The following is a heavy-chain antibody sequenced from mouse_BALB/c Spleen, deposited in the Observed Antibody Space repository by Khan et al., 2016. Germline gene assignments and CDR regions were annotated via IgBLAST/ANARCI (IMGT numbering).Heavy chain of an antibody. CDR2: ILPGSGTT. V-gene: IGHV1-9*01. Sequence: QVQLKQSGAELMKPGASVKMSCKASGYTFSSYWIEWVKPRPGHGLEWIGEILPGSGTTNYNENFKVKATFTADTSSNQAYMQLSNLTSEDSAVDYCARGAYWGQGTLVTVSA. CDR1: GYTFSSYW. J-gene: IGHJ3*01. CDR3: ARGAY.